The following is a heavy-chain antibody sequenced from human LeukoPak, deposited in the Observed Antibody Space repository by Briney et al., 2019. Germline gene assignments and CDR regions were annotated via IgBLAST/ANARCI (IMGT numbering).Heavy chain of an antibody. J-gene: IGHJ4*02. V-gene: IGHV3-30*03. CDR3: ARGGVRAPIAAAAFDY. D-gene: IGHD6-13*01. Sequence: GGSLRLSCGGSGFIFSSYGIHWVRQAPGKGLEWVAVISFDGADKYYADSVKGRFTISRDNSKSTLYLQMNSLRAEDTAVYYCARGGVRAPIAAAAFDYWGQGTLVTVSS. CDR2: ISFDGADK. CDR1: GFIFSSYG.